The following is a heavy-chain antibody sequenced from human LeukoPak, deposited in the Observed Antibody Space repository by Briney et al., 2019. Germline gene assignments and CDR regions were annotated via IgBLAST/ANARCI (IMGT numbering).Heavy chain of an antibody. CDR2: ISDDGGST. J-gene: IGHJ2*01. V-gene: IGHV3-64*01. D-gene: IGHD1-7*01. Sequence: QPGGSLRLSCAASGFTFSNYAMHWVRQAPGKGLEYVSAISDDGGSTYYANSVKGRFIISRDNSKNTLYLQMGSLRTEDMAVYYCASSPPAGTTWYFDLWGRGTLVTVSS. CDR1: GFTFSNYA. CDR3: ASSPPAGTTWYFDL.